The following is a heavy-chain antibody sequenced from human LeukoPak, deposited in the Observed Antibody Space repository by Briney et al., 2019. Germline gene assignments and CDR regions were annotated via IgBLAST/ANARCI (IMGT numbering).Heavy chain of an antibody. J-gene: IGHJ4*02. CDR2: MSPKSGGT. CDR3: ARAVPEQELVRGAFDY. V-gene: IGHV1-2*02. Sequence: GASVKVSCKAYGYTFIDHYIHWVRQAPGQGLEWMGWMSPKSGGTNSVQKFQGRVTMTRDTSISTAYMEMSNLTSDDTAVYYCARAVPEQELVRGAFDYWGQGILVTVSS. CDR1: GYTFIDHY. D-gene: IGHD6-13*01.